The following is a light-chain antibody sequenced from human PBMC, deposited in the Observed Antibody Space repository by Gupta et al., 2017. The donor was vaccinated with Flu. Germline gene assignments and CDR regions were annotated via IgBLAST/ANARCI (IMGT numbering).Light chain of an antibody. CDR2: DAS. CDR1: HYIMYY. Sequence: ITLHAIHYIMYYVHRQQQKPGKAPEILIYDASKLDIGVPSRFSGSGSGTDFVFTIISLQPEDIGTYYCQQFDDLPPTFGPGPRLEI. CDR3: QQFDDLPPT. J-gene: IGKJ5*01. V-gene: IGKV1-33*01.